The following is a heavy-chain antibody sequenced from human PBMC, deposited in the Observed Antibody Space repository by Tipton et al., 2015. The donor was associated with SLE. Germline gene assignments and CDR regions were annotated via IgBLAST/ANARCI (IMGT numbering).Heavy chain of an antibody. D-gene: IGHD2-15*01. CDR3: ARGGCSGGNCYVDY. Sequence: TLSLTCAVYGGSFSGYYWSWIRQPPGKGLEWIGEINHSGSTNYNPSLKSRVTISVDTSKNQFSLKLGSVTAADTAMYYCARGGCSGGNCYVDYWGQGTLVTVSS. V-gene: IGHV4-34*01. J-gene: IGHJ4*02. CDR2: INHSGST. CDR1: GGSFSGYY.